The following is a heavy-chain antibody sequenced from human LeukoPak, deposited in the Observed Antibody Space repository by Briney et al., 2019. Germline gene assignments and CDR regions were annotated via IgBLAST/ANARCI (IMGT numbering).Heavy chain of an antibody. Sequence: SVKVSCKASGGTFSSYSISWVRQAPGQGLEWMGGIIPIFDTADYAQKFQGRVTITADESTSTAYMELSSLRSEDTAVFYCARISLGAIWGYYYGMDVWAKGPRSPSP. CDR2: IIPIFDTA. V-gene: IGHV1-69*01. CDR3: ARISLGAIWGYYYGMDV. CDR1: GGTFSSYS. D-gene: IGHD1-26*01. J-gene: IGHJ6*02.